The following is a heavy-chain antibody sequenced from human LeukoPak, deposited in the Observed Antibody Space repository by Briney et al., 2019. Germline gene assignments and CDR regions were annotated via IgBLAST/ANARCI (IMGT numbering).Heavy chain of an antibody. V-gene: IGHV4-39*01. Sequence: PSENLSLTCTVSGDSISITTYWWGSIRQSPGKGLEWIGSMSYVGITSYNPSLKSRDTISVDTSKNQFSLMLSSVTAADTAVYYCTRLPLDYSLDHWGQGTPVSVSS. CDR1: GDSISITTYW. CDR2: MSYVGIT. CDR3: TRLPLDYSLDH. J-gene: IGHJ4*02. D-gene: IGHD4-11*01.